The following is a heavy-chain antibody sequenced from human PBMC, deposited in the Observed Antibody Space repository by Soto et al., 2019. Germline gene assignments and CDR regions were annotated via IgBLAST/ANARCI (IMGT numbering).Heavy chain of an antibody. V-gene: IGHV4-4*02. CDR1: GGSFTSNNW. CDR2: IYRTGST. D-gene: IGHD1-7*01. CDR3: ASRDPGTSVDY. J-gene: IGHJ4*02. Sequence: PSETLSLTCAVSGGSFTSNNWWAWVRQPPGQGLEWIGEIYRTGSTNYNPSLKSRVTISLDKSENQFSLKVTSLTAADTAVYYCASRDPGTSVDYWGQGTLVTVSS.